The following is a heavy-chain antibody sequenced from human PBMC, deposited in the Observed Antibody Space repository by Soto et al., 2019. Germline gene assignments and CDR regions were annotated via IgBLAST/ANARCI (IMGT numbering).Heavy chain of an antibody. CDR2: FDPEDGET. CDR1: GYTLTELS. Sequence: ASVKVSCKVSGYTLTELSMHWVRQAPGKGLEWMGGFDPEDGETIYAQKFQGRVTMTEDTSTDTAYMELSSLRSEDTAVYYCATTQLTSYYDFWSGYCWGQGTLVTVSS. J-gene: IGHJ4*02. CDR3: ATTQLTSYYDFWSGYC. D-gene: IGHD3-3*01. V-gene: IGHV1-24*01.